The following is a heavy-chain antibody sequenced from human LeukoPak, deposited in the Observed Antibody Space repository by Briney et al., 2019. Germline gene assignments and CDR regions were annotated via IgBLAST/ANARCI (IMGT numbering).Heavy chain of an antibody. CDR3: ASGTIVGARGADN. J-gene: IGHJ4*02. V-gene: IGHV3-21*01. D-gene: IGHD1-26*01. CDR1: GFTFSTCS. CDR2: ISGSSYHI. Sequence: GGSLRLSCAASGFTFSTCSMKWVRQAPGKALEWVSSISGSSYHIYYADSVKGRFTISRDNANNLLYPQMNSLRAEDTAVYYCASGTIVGARGADNWGQGTLVTVSS.